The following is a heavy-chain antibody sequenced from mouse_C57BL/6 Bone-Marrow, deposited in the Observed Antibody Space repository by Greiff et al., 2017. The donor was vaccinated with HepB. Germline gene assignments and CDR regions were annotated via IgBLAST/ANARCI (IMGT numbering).Heavy chain of an antibody. V-gene: IGHV5-17*01. CDR1: GFTFSDYG. D-gene: IGHD1-1*01. J-gene: IGHJ4*01. Sequence: EVKVVESGGGLVKPGGSLKLSCAASGFTFSDYGMHWVRQAPEKGLEWVAYISSGSRTIYYADTVKGRFTISRDNAKNTLFLQMTSLRSEDTAMYYCARNGSSSLAMDYWGQGTSVTVSS. CDR2: ISSGSRTI. CDR3: ARNGSSSLAMDY.